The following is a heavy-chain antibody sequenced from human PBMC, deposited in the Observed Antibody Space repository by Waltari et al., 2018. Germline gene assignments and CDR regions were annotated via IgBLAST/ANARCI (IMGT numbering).Heavy chain of an antibody. J-gene: IGHJ5*02. D-gene: IGHD6-13*01. CDR3: ARDREIAAAGTFYWFDP. Sequence: QLQLQESGPGLVKPSETLSLTCTVSGGSISSSSYYWGWIRQPPGKGLEWIGSIYYSGRTYYNPSLKSRVTISVDTSKNQFSLKLSSVTAADTAVYYCARDREIAAAGTFYWFDPWGQGTLVTVSS. V-gene: IGHV4-39*07. CDR1: GGSISSSSYY. CDR2: IYYSGRT.